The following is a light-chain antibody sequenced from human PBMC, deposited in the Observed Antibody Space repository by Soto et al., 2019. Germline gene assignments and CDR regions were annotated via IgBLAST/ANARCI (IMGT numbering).Light chain of an antibody. V-gene: IGKV1-39*01. CDR2: GAS. Sequence: DMQMTQSPSSLSASVGDRVTITCRPSQTIDNYLNWYQQKPGKAPKLLIYGASTLQSGVSSRFTGRASGTDFTLTIDNLQAEDCATYFCQQTYTIPFAFGQGPKLEI. J-gene: IGKJ2*01. CDR3: QQTYTIPFA. CDR1: QTIDNY.